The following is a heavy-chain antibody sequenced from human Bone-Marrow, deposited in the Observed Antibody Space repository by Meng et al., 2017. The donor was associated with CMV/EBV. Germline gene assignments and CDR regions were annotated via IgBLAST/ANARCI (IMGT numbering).Heavy chain of an antibody. CDR2: ITDSGSAT. CDR1: GFTFSGYY. V-gene: IGHV3-11*04. CDR3: ARDASRSCSGGSCYWFDP. D-gene: IGHD2-15*01. J-gene: IGHJ5*02. Sequence: GGSLRLSCAASGFTFSGYYMSWIRQAPGKGLELVSYITDSGSATYYADSVKGRFTISRDNAKNSLYLQMNSLRVEDTAVYYCARDASRSCSGGSCYWFDPWGQGTLVTVSS.